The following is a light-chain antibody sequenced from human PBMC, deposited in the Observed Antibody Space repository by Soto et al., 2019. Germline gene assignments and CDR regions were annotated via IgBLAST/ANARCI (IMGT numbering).Light chain of an antibody. V-gene: IGKV3-20*01. CDR1: QSVSSSY. CDR2: GAS. J-gene: IGKJ2*01. CDR3: QQYGSSLMYT. Sequence: EIVLTQSPGTLSLSPGERATLSCRASQSVSSSYLAWYQQKPGQAPRLLIYGASSRATGIPDRFSGSGSGTVFTLTISRLEPVDFAVYYCQQYGSSLMYTFGQVTKLEIK.